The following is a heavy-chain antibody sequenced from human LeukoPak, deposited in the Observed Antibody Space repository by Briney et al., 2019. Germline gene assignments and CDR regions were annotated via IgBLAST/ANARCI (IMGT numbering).Heavy chain of an antibody. J-gene: IGHJ6*02. V-gene: IGHV3-11*01. Sequence: PGGSLRLSCAASGFTFDDYAMHWIRQAPGKGLEWVSCITTSGSTIYYADSVKGRFTISRDNAKNSLYLQMNSLGAEDTAVYYCARGKVVPAAVNYYGMDVWGQGTTVTVSS. CDR2: ITTSGSTI. CDR3: ARGKVVPAAVNYYGMDV. D-gene: IGHD2-2*01. CDR1: GFTFDDYA.